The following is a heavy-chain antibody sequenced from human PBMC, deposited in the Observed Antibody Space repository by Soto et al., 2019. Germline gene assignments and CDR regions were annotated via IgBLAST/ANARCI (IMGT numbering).Heavy chain of an antibody. J-gene: IGHJ3*02. CDR3: AKVVVTTMGAFDI. CDR2: IYYSGRT. D-gene: IGHD3-22*01. Sequence: PSETLSLTCTVSGGSISSYYWGWIRQPPGKGLEWIGSIYYSGRTYYNPSLKSRVTISVDTSKNQFSLKLSSVTAADTAVYYCAKVVVTTMGAFDIWGQGTVVTVSS. V-gene: IGHV4-39*01. CDR1: GGSISSYY.